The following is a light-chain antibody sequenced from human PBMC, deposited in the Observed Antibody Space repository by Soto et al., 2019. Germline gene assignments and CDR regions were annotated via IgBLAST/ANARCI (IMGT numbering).Light chain of an antibody. Sequence: EVVLTQSPGTLSLSPGERATLPCRASQSVSNNYLAWYQQKPGQAPRLLIYGASNRATGIPDRFSGSGSGTDFTLTISRLEPDDFAVYYCQQYGSSGTFGQGTKVDIK. CDR3: QQYGSSGT. CDR2: GAS. CDR1: QSVSNNY. J-gene: IGKJ1*01. V-gene: IGKV3-20*01.